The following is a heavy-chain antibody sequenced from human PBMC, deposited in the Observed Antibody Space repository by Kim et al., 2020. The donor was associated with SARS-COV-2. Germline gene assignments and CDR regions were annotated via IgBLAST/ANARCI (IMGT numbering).Heavy chain of an antibody. CDR1: GFTFSIYG. CDR3: ALNWGN. Sequence: GGSLRLSCAASGFTFSIYGMNWVRQAPGKGLEWVSGINASGGSTYYADSVKGRFTISRDNSKNTLYLQMNSLRAEDTAVYYCALNWGNGGQGTLVTVSS. V-gene: IGHV3-23*01. J-gene: IGHJ1*01. D-gene: IGHD3-16*01. CDR2: INASGGST.